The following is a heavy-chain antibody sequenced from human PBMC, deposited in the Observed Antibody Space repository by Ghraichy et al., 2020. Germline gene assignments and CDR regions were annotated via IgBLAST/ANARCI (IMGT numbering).Heavy chain of an antibody. D-gene: IGHD3-16*01. J-gene: IGHJ4*02. CDR3: ARAGGGLDS. V-gene: IGHV3-74*01. Sequence: GGSLRLSCAASGVTVSNYGMYWVRQAPGEGLVWVSRISSDGGSSIYADSVKGRFTISRDNAKNTLYLQMNSLRAEDTAVYYCARAGGGLDSWGQGTQVTVSS. CDR1: GVTVSNYG. CDR2: ISSDGGSS.